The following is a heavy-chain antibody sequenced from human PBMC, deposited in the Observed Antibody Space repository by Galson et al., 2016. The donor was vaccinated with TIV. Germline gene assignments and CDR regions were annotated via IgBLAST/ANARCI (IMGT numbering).Heavy chain of an antibody. J-gene: IGHJ5*02. CDR3: RKDYSNGWLAGGT. D-gene: IGHD6-19*01. Sequence: SCAGSGFIFGTAWLTWVRQSPGKGLEWVGCIKSYTDDGKTDHAVPVRGRFSISRDDSRNTLYLQMNSLKTEDTGVYYCRKDYSNGWLAGGTWGQGTLVTVSS. V-gene: IGHV3-15*01. CDR2: IKSYTDDGKT. CDR1: GFIFGTAW.